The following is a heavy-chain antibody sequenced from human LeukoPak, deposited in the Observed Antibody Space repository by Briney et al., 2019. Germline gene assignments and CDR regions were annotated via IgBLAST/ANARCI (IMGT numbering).Heavy chain of an antibody. CDR1: GVTLSNYR. CDR2: INSDGSST. D-gene: IGHD2-15*01. V-gene: IGHV3-74*01. Sequence: GGSLRLSCAASGVTLSNYRMHWVRQAPGKGLVWVSRINSDGSSTRYADSVKGLFTISRDNAKNTLYLQMHGVRAEDTAVYYCAREMLADIVVVVELGRFDPWGQGTLVTVSS. CDR3: AREMLADIVVVVELGRFDP. J-gene: IGHJ5*02.